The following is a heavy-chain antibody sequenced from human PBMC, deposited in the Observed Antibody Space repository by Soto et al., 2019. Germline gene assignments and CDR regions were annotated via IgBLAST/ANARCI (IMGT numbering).Heavy chain of an antibody. CDR1: GGSISSYY. J-gene: IGHJ6*02. CDR3: ARGPRYFDLLLPLQYYYYVMDV. D-gene: IGHD3-9*01. CDR2: IHHSGST. Sequence: PSETLSLTCTVSGGSISSYYWSWIRQSPGKGLEWIGDIHHSGSTKSNPSLKSRVTISVDTSRNQFSLKLSSVTAADTAVYYCARGPRYFDLLLPLQYYYYVMDVWGQGTTVTVSS. V-gene: IGHV4-59*12.